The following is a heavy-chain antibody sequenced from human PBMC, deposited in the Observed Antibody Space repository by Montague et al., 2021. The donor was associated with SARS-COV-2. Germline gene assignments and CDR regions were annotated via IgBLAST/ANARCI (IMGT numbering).Heavy chain of an antibody. CDR3: ARRGYSYYYYGMDV. Sequence: SETLSLTCAVYGGSFSGHYWSWIRQPPGKGLEWIGEINHSGSTNXNPSLKSRVTISVDTSKNQFSLKLSSVTAADTAVYYCARRGYSYYYYGMDVWGQGTTVTVSS. V-gene: IGHV4-34*01. D-gene: IGHD5-24*01. J-gene: IGHJ6*02. CDR1: GGSFSGHY. CDR2: INHSGST.